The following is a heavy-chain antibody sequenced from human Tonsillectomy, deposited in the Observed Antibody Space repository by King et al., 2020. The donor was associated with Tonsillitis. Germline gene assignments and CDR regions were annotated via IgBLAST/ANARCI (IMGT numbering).Heavy chain of an antibody. D-gene: IGHD1-26*01. CDR1: GGSISSHY. V-gene: IGHV4-4*07. CDR2: IYSSGST. CDR3: AREAGATRYFDY. J-gene: IGHJ4*02. Sequence: QLQESGPGLVKPSETLSLTCTVSGGSISSHYWSRIRQPAGKGLEWIGLIYSSGSTSYNPSLKSRVTMSIDTSKNQFSLKLTAVTAADTAVYYCAREAGATRYFDYWGQGTLVTVSS.